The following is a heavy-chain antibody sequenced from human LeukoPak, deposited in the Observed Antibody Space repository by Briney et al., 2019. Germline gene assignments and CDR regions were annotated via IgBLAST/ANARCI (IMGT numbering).Heavy chain of an antibody. CDR1: GFTFISSA. CDR2: ISGGGDIT. J-gene: IGHJ4*02. Sequence: PGGSLRLSCAASGFTFISSAMSWVRQTPGKGLEWVSAISGGGDITYYADSVTGRFTISRDNSKDTLFLQMHSLRPGDTAVYYCVREDTPATANYWGQGTLVTISS. V-gene: IGHV3-23*01. CDR3: VREDTPATANY. D-gene: IGHD2-21*02.